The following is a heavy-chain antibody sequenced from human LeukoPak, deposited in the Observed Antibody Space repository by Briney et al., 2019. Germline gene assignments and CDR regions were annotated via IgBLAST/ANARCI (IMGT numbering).Heavy chain of an antibody. V-gene: IGHV3-30*07. CDR3: AKCIRSWFYAMDV. D-gene: IGHD6-13*01. CDR1: GFTFSSYA. CDR2: ISYDGSSK. J-gene: IGHJ6*02. Sequence: GRSLRLSCAASGFTFSSYAMHWVRQAPGKGLEWVAVISYDGSSKYYADSVKGRFTISRDNSKNTLYLQMNSLRADDTAVYFCAKCIRSWFYAMDVWGQGTTVTVSS.